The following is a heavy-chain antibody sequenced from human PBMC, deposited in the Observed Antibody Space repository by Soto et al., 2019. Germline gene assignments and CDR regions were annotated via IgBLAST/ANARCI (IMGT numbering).Heavy chain of an antibody. D-gene: IGHD3-22*01. CDR1: GFTFSSYS. Sequence: TGGSLRLSCAASGFTFSSYSMNWVRQAPGKGLEWVSSISSSSSYIYYADSVKGRFTISRDNAKNSLYLQMNSLRAEDTAVYYCARDPPMGYDSSGPSWGQGTMVTV. V-gene: IGHV3-21*01. CDR2: ISSSSSYI. CDR3: ARDPPMGYDSSGPS. J-gene: IGHJ3*01.